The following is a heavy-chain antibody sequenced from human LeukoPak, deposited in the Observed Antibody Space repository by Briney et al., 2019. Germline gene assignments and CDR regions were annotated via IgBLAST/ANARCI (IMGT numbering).Heavy chain of an antibody. CDR3: ARRSSSWYFRAWWFDP. CDR1: GGSISSYY. J-gene: IGHJ5*02. Sequence: PSETLSLTCTVSGGSISSYYWSWIRQPPGKGLEWIGYIYTSGSTNYNPSLKSRVTISVDTSKNQFSLKLSSVTAADTAVYYCARRSSSWYFRAWWFDPWGQGTLVTVSS. CDR2: IYTSGST. D-gene: IGHD6-13*01. V-gene: IGHV4-4*09.